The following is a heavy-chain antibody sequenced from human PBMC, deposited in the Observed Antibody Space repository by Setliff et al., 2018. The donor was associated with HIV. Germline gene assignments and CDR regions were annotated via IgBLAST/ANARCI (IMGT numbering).Heavy chain of an antibody. CDR1: GGSINTGSYY. D-gene: IGHD3-10*01. Sequence: PSETLSLTCTVSGGSINTGSYYWGWIRQPPGKGLESIGTIYYSGSTYYKSSLKSRLTISVDTSKNQFSLKMSSVTAADTAVYYCARARGPEGYFDSWGQGTLVTVS. V-gene: IGHV4-39*07. CDR3: ARARGPEGYFDS. J-gene: IGHJ4*02. CDR2: IYYSGST.